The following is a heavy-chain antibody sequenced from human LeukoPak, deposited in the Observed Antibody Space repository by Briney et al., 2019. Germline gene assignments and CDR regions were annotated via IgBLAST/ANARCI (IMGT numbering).Heavy chain of an antibody. J-gene: IGHJ3*02. D-gene: IGHD6-6*01. CDR2: IIPIFGTA. Sequence: SVKVSCKASGGTFSSYAISWVRQAPGQGLEWMGGIIPIFGTANYAQKFQGRVTITTGESTSTAYMELSSLRSEDTAVYYCASEYSSSRQGAFDIWGQGTMVTVSS. CDR1: GGTFSSYA. CDR3: ASEYSSSRQGAFDI. V-gene: IGHV1-69*05.